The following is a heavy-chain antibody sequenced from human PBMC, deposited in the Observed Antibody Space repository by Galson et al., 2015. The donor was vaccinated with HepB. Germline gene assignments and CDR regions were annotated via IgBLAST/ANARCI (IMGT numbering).Heavy chain of an antibody. D-gene: IGHD3-22*01. CDR1: GGSISSGSYY. Sequence: TLSLTCTVSGGSISSGSYYWSWIRQPAGKGLEWIGRIYTSGSTNYNPSLKSRVTMSVDTSKNQFSLKLSSVTAADTAVYYCATLGPPETSYYYDSSGYSFDYWGQGTLVTVSS. J-gene: IGHJ4*02. CDR2: IYTSGST. V-gene: IGHV4-61*02. CDR3: ATLGPPETSYYYDSSGYSFDY.